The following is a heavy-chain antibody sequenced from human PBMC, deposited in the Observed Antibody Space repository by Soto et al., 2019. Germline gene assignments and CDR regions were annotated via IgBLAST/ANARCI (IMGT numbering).Heavy chain of an antibody. Sequence: QITLKESGPTLVKPTQTLTLTCTLSGFSLSTSGVGVGWIRQPPGKALEWLALIYWDDDKRYSPSLKSRVTITKDTPKTQVALTMTNMDPVDTATYYCTLSTIVGTILRFDFWGQGTLVTVSS. CDR3: TLSTIVGTILRFDF. CDR1: GFSLSTSGVG. CDR2: IYWDDDK. D-gene: IGHD5-12*01. V-gene: IGHV2-5*02. J-gene: IGHJ4*02.